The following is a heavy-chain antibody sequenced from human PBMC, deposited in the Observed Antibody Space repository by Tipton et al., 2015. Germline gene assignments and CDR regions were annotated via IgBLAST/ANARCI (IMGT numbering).Heavy chain of an antibody. CDR2: ISGSRIST. CDR1: GFTFSSYA. CDR3: AKDLSTLGIYGFDV. D-gene: IGHD3-16*01. J-gene: IGHJ6*02. Sequence: SLRLSCAASGFTFSSYAMTWVRQAPGKGLEWVSGISGSRISTYYADSVKGRFTISRDNSNNTLFLQMNSLRAEDTAVYYCAKDLSTLGIYGFDVWGQGTTVIVSS. V-gene: IGHV3-23*01.